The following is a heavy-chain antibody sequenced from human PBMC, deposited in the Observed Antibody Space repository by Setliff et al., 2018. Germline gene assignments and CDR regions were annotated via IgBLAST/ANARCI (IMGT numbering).Heavy chain of an antibody. Sequence: SETLSLTCAVSGGSLNSGSYYWSWIRQSTERGLEWLGRLHTSGSTTYNPALNSRVTISVDTSTNQFSLRLTSLTAADTAFYFCARVMAVFAIEGLQGGGFDYWGQGTLVTVSS. J-gene: IGHJ4*02. D-gene: IGHD2-8*02. V-gene: IGHV4-61*02. CDR3: ARVMAVFAIEGLQGGGFDY. CDR2: LHTSGST. CDR1: GGSLNSGSYY.